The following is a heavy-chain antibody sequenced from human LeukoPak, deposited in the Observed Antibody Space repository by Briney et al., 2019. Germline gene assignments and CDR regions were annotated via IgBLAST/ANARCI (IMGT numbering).Heavy chain of an antibody. J-gene: IGHJ6*03. V-gene: IGHV1-69*05. CDR3: ARGNSSSSLRYYYSYMDV. Sequence: WASVKVSCKASGGTFSSYAISWVRQAPGQGLEWMGGIIPIFGTANYAQKFQGRVTITTDESTSTAYMELSSLRSEDTAVYYCARGNSSSSLRYYYSYMDVWGKGTTVTVSS. CDR1: GGTFSSYA. D-gene: IGHD6-6*01. CDR2: IIPIFGTA.